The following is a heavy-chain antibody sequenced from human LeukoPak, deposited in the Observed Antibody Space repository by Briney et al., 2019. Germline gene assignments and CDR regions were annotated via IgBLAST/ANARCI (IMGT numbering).Heavy chain of an antibody. CDR3: ARDTGGRGRLDGFDI. V-gene: IGHV3-11*05. J-gene: IGHJ3*02. D-gene: IGHD3-10*01. Sequence: SVKGRFTISRDNAKNSLYLQMNSLRAEDTAMYYCARDTGGRGRLDGFDIWGQGTMVTVSS.